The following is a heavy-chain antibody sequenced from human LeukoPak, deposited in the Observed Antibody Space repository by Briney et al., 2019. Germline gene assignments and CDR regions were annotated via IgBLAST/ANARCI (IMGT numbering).Heavy chain of an antibody. J-gene: IGHJ4*02. CDR3: ARPWYCSSTSCYAGADY. CDR2: ISSSSSYT. CDR1: GFTFSDYY. Sequence: PGGSLRLSCAASGFTFSDYYMSWIRQAPGKGLEWVSYISSSSSYTNYADSVKGRFTISRDNAKNSLYLQMNSLRAEDTAVYYCARPWYCSSTSCYAGADYWGQGTLVTVSS. D-gene: IGHD2-2*01. V-gene: IGHV3-11*03.